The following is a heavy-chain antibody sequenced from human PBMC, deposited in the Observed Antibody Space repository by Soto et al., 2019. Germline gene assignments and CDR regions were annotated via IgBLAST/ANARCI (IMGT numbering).Heavy chain of an antibody. CDR1: GFTFSGYA. V-gene: IGHV3-48*02. D-gene: IGHD3-22*01. CDR2: ISATSSTI. Sequence: EVQLVESGGGLVQPGGSLRLSCAASGFTFSGYAMNWVRQAPGEGLEWVSYISATSSTIYYADSVKGRFTISRDNAKNSLYLQMNSLRDEDTAVYYCAREGDYYDSSGYKMVWGQGTLVSVSS. CDR3: AREGDYYDSSGYKMV. J-gene: IGHJ4*02.